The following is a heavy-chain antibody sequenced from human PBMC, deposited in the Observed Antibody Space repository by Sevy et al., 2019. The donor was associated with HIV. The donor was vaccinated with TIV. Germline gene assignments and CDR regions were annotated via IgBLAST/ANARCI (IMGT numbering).Heavy chain of an antibody. V-gene: IGHV1-2*02. Sequence: ASVKVSCKASGYTFTSYYLHWVRQAPGQGLEWMGWINPTSGGTNYAPKFQGRVTMTRDTSISTASMELSRLRSDDTAVYYCTRSAAEAKNFYCGGDCYSDYWGQGSLVTVSS. CDR2: INPTSGGT. CDR3: TRSAAEAKNFYCGGDCYSDY. D-gene: IGHD2-21*02. CDR1: GYTFTSYY. J-gene: IGHJ4*02.